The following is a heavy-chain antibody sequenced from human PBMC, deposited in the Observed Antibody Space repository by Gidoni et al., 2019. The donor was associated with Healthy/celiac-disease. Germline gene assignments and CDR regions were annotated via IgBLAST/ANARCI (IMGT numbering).Heavy chain of an antibody. CDR3: ARQSSSFYMDV. J-gene: IGHJ6*03. D-gene: IGHD6-6*01. Sequence: EVQLLESGGGLVQPGGSLRLSCAASAFTFSSYAISWVRQAPGKGLEWVSAISGSGGSTYYADSVKGRFTISRDNPKNTLYLQMNSLRAEDTAVYYCARQSSSFYMDVWGKGTTVTVSS. CDR1: AFTFSSYA. V-gene: IGHV3-23*01. CDR2: ISGSGGST.